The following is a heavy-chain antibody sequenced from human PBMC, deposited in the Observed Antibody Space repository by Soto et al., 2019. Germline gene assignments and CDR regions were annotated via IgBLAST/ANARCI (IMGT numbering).Heavy chain of an antibody. CDR2: ISVIDGST. D-gene: IGHD5-18*01. CDR1: VFTFSSYA. J-gene: IGHJ5*02. V-gene: IGHV3-23*01. CDR3: APFTLDTTLVPIFS. Sequence: EVQLLASGGGLVQTGGSRRLPCAASVFTFSSYAMRSVSQAPKQGLEWVSSISVIDGSTSYANSVKGRVTISRDNAKNTLFLQMNSLRAEDTAVYYCAPFTLDTTLVPIFSSGQGTPVPVAS.